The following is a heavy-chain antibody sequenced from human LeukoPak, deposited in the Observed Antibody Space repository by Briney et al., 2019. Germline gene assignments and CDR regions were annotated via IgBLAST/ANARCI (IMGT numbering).Heavy chain of an antibody. D-gene: IGHD3-3*01. Sequence: PSQTLSRTCTVSGASSSSGSYFWSWVRHPSGKALVWLVRLHTRGGTNYNPSLESRVTISVDTSKNQFSLKLTSVTAADTPVYYCASTVFGVTYNWFDPWGQGTLVTVSS. CDR3: ASTVFGVTYNWFDP. V-gene: IGHV4-61*02. J-gene: IGHJ5*02. CDR1: GASSSSGSYF. CDR2: LHTRGGT.